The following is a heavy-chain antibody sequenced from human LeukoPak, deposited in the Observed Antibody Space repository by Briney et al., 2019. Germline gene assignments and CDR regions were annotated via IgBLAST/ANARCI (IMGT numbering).Heavy chain of an antibody. CDR1: GFTFSSYG. CDR3: VRDWSFYFDC. D-gene: IGHD3-3*01. J-gene: IGHJ4*02. CDR2: IWYDGSKT. V-gene: IGHV3-33*01. Sequence: GGSLRLSCAASGFTFSSYGMHWVRQAPGKGLEWVAVIWYDGSKTYYAESVKGRFTISRDSSKNTLNLEMNSLRAEDTALYYCVRDWSFYFDCWGQGTLVTVSS.